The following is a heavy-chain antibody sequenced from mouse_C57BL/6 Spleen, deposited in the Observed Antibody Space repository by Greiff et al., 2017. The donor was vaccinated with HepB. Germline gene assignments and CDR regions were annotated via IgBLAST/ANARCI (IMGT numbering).Heavy chain of an antibody. CDR3: AREPLMITWYFDV. V-gene: IGHV14-2*01. CDR1: GFNIKDYY. J-gene: IGHJ1*03. D-gene: IGHD2-4*01. CDR2: IDPEDGDT. Sequence: VQLQQSGAELVKPGASVKLSCTASGFNIKDYYMHWVKQRTEQGLEWIGRIDPEDGDTKYAPKFQGKATLTADTSSNTAYLQLSSLTSEDTAVYYGAREPLMITWYFDVWGTGTTVTVSS.